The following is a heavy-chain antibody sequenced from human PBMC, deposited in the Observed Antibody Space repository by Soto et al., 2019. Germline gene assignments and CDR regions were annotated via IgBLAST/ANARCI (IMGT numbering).Heavy chain of an antibody. J-gene: IGHJ6*02. CDR3: VYYCAKSNYGGDDYLKYGMDV. Sequence: ASVKVSCKASGDRFTGYGLHWVRQAPGQGLQWMGWINPKSGATDYAQKFQGRVTMTREMSTNTAYLELSGLRSDDTADDTAVYYCAKSNYGGDDYLKYGMDVWAQDTMVTVSS. V-gene: IGHV1-2*02. CDR1: GDRFTGYG. D-gene: IGHD2-21*02. CDR2: INPKSGAT.